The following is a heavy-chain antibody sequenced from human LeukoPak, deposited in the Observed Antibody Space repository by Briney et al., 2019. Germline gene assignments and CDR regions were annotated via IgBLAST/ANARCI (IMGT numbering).Heavy chain of an antibody. CDR1: GYTFTYYG. Sequence: ASVKVSCKASGYTFTYYGINWVRLAPGQGLEWMGWVSGYNGNTRYAQNFQGRLTLTTDTSTNIAYMELMRLRSDDTAVYYCAREVDSAMVSAFDFWGQGTLVTISS. CDR2: VSGYNGNT. D-gene: IGHD5-18*01. J-gene: IGHJ3*01. CDR3: AREVDSAMVSAFDF. V-gene: IGHV1-18*01.